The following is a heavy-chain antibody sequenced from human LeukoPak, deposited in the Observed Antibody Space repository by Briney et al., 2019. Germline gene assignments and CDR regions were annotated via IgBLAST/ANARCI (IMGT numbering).Heavy chain of an antibody. CDR2: IIPDLGAT. D-gene: IGHD4-17*01. V-gene: IGHV1-69*16. J-gene: IGHJ1*01. CDR1: GGTFRSYT. CDR3: ARGNAVGDYVPLNN. Sequence: GSSVKVSCMISGGTFRSYTVTWVRQAPGQGLEWMGGIIPDLGATNFAQKFQGRVTITADALTSSVYMEMNSLTSDDTAVYYCARGNAVGDYVPLNNWGQGPWSPSPQ.